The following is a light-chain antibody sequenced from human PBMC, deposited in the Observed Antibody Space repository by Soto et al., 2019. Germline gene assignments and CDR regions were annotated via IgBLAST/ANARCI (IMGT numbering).Light chain of an antibody. CDR1: QSVSSN. Sequence: EIVMTQSPATLSVSPGERATLSCRASQSVSSNLAWYQQKPGQAPRLLIYGASTRATGIPARFSGSGSGTDLTRTISSLQSEDFAVYYCQQYNNWPPYTFGQGTKLEIK. V-gene: IGKV3-15*01. CDR2: GAS. J-gene: IGKJ2*01. CDR3: QQYNNWPPYT.